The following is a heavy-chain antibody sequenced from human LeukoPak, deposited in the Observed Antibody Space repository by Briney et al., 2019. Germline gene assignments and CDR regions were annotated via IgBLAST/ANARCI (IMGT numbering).Heavy chain of an antibody. J-gene: IGHJ4*02. CDR1: RFTFSNYA. D-gene: IGHD6-19*01. V-gene: IGHV3-23*01. CDR2: ISGSGGST. Sequence: PGGSLRLSCAVARFTFSNYAMSWVRQAPGKGLEWVSGISGSGGSTYYADSVKGRFTFFGDNSRNTLYLQMSCLRAEDTAVYYCAADQGSGWYVWGQGTLVTVSS. CDR3: AADQGSGWYV.